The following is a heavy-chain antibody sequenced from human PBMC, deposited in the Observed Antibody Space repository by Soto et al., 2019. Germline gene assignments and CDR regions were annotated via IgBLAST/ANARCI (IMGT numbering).Heavy chain of an antibody. CDR3: ARWNLVGPTIDAFDL. J-gene: IGHJ3*01. CDR2: IWYDGSNK. Sequence: GGSLRLSCEASGFIFSNDGMHWVRQAPGKGLEWVAIIWYDGSNKYYADSVKGRFTISRDNSRNRLSLQMNSLRAEDTAMYYCARWNLVGPTIDAFDLWGQGTMVTVSS. D-gene: IGHD1-26*01. V-gene: IGHV3-33*01. CDR1: GFIFSNDG.